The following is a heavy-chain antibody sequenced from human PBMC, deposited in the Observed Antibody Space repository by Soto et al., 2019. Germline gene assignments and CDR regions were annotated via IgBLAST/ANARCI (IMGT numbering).Heavy chain of an antibody. CDR2: IKQDGSEK. V-gene: IGHV3-7*03. CDR3: AKDDDIAFDY. J-gene: IGHJ4*02. Sequence: EVQLVESGGGLVQPGGSLRLSCAASGFTFSNYWMTWVRQAPGKGLEWVANIKQDGSEKYYVDSVKGRFTISRDNAKNSLYLQMNSLRPEDTALYYCAKDDDIAFDYWGQGTLVTVSS. D-gene: IGHD5-12*01. CDR1: GFTFSNYW.